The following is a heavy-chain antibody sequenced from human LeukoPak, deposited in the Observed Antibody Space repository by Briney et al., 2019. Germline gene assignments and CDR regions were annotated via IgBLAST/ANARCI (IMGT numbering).Heavy chain of an antibody. J-gene: IGHJ4*02. D-gene: IGHD3-3*01. CDR2: ITDDGGVK. Sequence: GGSLRLSCVASGITFSRHGMDWVRQAPGKGLEWVAVITDDGGVKQYADSVKGRFTVSRDNSKSTLYLQMNGLSVEDTAIYYCAREATWGEWYFDHWGQGTPVTVSS. V-gene: IGHV3-30*03. CDR1: GITFSRHG. CDR3: AREATWGEWYFDH.